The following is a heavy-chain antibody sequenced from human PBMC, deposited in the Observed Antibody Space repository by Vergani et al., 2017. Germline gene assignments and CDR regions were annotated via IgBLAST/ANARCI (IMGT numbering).Heavy chain of an antibody. CDR3: TTDPAYYYDSSGYSIFDY. V-gene: IGHV3-15*01. Sequence: VQLVESGGGLVKPGGSLRLSCAASGFTFSSYAMSWVRQAPGKGLEWVGRIKSKTDGGTTDYAAPVKGRFTISRDDSKNTLYLQMNSLKTEDTAVYYCTTDPAYYYDSSGYSIFDYWGQGTLVTVSS. D-gene: IGHD3-22*01. CDR1: GFTFSSYA. CDR2: IKSKTDGGTT. J-gene: IGHJ4*02.